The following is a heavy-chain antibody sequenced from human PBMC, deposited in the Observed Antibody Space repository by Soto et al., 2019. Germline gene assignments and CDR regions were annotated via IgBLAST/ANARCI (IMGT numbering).Heavy chain of an antibody. CDR1: GGSFSGYY. Sequence: SETLSLTCAVYGGSFSGYYWSWIRQPPGKGLEWIGEINHSGSTNYNPSLKSRVTISVDTSKNQFSLKLSSVTAADTAVYYCARAEYCSSTSCYSNWFDPWGQGTLVTVSS. CDR3: ARAEYCSSTSCYSNWFDP. J-gene: IGHJ5*02. CDR2: INHSGST. V-gene: IGHV4-34*01. D-gene: IGHD2-2*01.